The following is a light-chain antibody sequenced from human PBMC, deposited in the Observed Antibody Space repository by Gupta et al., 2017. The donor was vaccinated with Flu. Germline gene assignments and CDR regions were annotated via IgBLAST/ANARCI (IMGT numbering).Light chain of an antibody. J-gene: IGKJ1*01. Sequence: PGTLFLSPGERATLSCRASQSVSSSYLAWYQQKPGQAPRLLIYGASSRATGIPDRFSGSGSGTDFTLTISRLEPEDFAVYYCQQYSSSHTFGQGTKVEIK. CDR2: GAS. CDR3: QQYSSSHT. CDR1: QSVSSSY. V-gene: IGKV3-20*01.